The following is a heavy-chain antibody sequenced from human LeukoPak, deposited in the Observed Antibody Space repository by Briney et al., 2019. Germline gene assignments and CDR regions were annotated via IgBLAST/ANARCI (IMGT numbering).Heavy chain of an antibody. D-gene: IGHD6-19*01. CDR2: IGPGSNTI. Sequence: GGSLRLSCAASGFTFNIYSINWVRQAPGKGLEWVSYIGPGSNTIFYADSVKGRFTISRDDAKSSLFLQMNSLRDEDTAVCYCARERGYSSGWYLDYWGQGTLVTVSS. J-gene: IGHJ4*02. CDR1: GFTFNIYS. CDR3: ARERGYSSGWYLDY. V-gene: IGHV3-48*02.